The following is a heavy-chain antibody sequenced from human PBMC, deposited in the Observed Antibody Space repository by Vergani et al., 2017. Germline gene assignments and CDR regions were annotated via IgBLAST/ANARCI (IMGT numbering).Heavy chain of an antibody. J-gene: IGHJ4*02. V-gene: IGHV3-21*01. D-gene: IGHD3-9*01. CDR2: ISSSSSYI. CDR3: AREDYDILTGYYISGGALDY. CDR1: GFTFSSYS. Sequence: EVQLVESGGGLVKPGGSLRLSCAASGFTFSSYSMNWVRQAPGKGLEWVSSISSSSSYIYYADSVKGLFTISRDNAKNSLYLQMNSLRAEDTAVYYCAREDYDILTGYYISGGALDYWGQGTLVTVSS.